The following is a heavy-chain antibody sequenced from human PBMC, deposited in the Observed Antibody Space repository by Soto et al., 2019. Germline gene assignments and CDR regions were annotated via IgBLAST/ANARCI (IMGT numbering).Heavy chain of an antibody. J-gene: IGHJ4*02. V-gene: IGHV4-59*01. CDR1: GGSISYYY. D-gene: IGHD5-12*01. CDR2: IYYSGNN. CDR3: VRGGYVHAFDY. Sequence: SETLSLTCTVSGGSISYYYWGWIRQPPGKGLEWIGSIYYSGNNHYNPSLKSRVTISVDTSMNQFSLNLDSVTAVDSAVYYCVRGGYVHAFDYWGQGALVTVSS.